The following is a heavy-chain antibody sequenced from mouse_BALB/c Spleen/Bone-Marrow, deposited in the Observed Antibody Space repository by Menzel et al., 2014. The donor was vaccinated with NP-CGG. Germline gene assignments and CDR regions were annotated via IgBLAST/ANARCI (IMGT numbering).Heavy chain of an antibody. J-gene: IGHJ3*01. D-gene: IGHD3-2*01. CDR3: ARSGDSSGYGFAY. CDR2: IYPGDGST. Sequence: QVQLQQSGPELVKPGALVKISCKASGYTFTSYDINWVKQGPGQGLEWIGWIYPGDGSTKYNEEFKGNATPTADKSSSTAYMQLSRLTSENSAVYFCARSGDSSGYGFAYWGQGTLVTVSA. V-gene: IGHV1S56*01. CDR1: GYTFTSYD.